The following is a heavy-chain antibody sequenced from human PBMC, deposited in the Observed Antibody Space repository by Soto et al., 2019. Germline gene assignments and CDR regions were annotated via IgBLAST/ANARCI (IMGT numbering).Heavy chain of an antibody. CDR1: GATISSTTSGNW. Sequence: QVQLQESGPGLVRPSGTLSLTCAVSGATISSTTSGNWWSWVRQPPGKGLEWIGEIYHSGSTNYNPPLKSRVTMSVDKSKNQFSPKLSSVTAADTAVYYCARMVGATLVDFWGQGTLVTVSS. D-gene: IGHD1-26*01. CDR2: IYHSGST. CDR3: ARMVGATLVDF. V-gene: IGHV4-4*02. J-gene: IGHJ4*02.